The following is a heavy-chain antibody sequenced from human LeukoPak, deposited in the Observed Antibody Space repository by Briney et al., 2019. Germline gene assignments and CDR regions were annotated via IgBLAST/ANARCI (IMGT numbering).Heavy chain of an antibody. D-gene: IGHD3-22*01. CDR1: GFTFDDYA. J-gene: IGHJ4*02. V-gene: IGHV3-9*01. CDR2: ISWNSGSI. CDR3: ASVGSSGPDY. Sequence: GGSLRLSCAASGFTFDDYAMHWVRQAPGKGLEWVSGISWNSGSIGYADSVKGRFTISRDNAKNSLYLQMNSLRAEDTALYYCASVGSSGPDYWGQGTLVTVSS.